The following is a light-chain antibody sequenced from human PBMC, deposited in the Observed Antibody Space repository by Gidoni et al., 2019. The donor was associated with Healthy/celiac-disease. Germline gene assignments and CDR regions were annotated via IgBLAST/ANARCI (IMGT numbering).Light chain of an antibody. J-gene: IGLJ1*01. CDR2: ENN. CDR3: GTWDSSLSAYV. V-gene: IGLV1-51*02. Sequence: QSVLPQPPSVSAAPGQKVTISCSGSGSNIGNNYVSWYQQLPGTAPKLLIYENNKRPSGIPDRFSGSKSGTSATLGITGLQTGDEADYYCGTWDSSLSAYVFGTGTKVTVL. CDR1: GSNIGNNY.